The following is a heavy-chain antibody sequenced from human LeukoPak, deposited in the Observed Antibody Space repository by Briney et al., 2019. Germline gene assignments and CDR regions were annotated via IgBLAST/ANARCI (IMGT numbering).Heavy chain of an antibody. D-gene: IGHD1-26*01. Sequence: SETLSLTCTVSGGSISSYYWNWIRQPPGKGLEWIGYIYYSGSTNYNPSLKSRVTISVDTSKNQFSLKLTSVTAADTAVHYCARGVNSGYFDYCGQGTLVTVSS. V-gene: IGHV4-59*01. CDR2: IYYSGST. J-gene: IGHJ4*02. CDR3: ARGVNSGYFDY. CDR1: GGSISSYY.